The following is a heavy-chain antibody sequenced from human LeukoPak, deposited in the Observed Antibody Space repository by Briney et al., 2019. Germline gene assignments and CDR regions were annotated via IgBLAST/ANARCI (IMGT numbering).Heavy chain of an antibody. CDR3: ARDVDQNWFDP. V-gene: IGHV3-7*01. CDR1: GFTFSSHW. J-gene: IGHJ5*02. D-gene: IGHD3-9*01. CDR2: IKEDGSQK. Sequence: PGGSLRLSCAASGFTFSSHWMSWVRQAPGKGLEWVANIKEDGSQKYYVDSVKGRFTISKDNAKNSLYLQMNSLRAEDTAVYYCARDVDQNWFDPWGQGTLVTVSS.